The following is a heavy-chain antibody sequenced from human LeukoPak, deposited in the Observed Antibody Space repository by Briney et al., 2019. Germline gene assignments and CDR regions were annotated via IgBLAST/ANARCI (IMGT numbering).Heavy chain of an antibody. CDR3: ARSEIGGLHSY. D-gene: IGHD5-24*01. CDR1: GYTFTSYG. J-gene: IGHJ4*02. Sequence: EASVKVSCKASGYTFTSYGISWVRQAPGQGLEWMGWISAYNGNTNYAQKLQGRVTMTTDTSTSTAYMELSSLRSEDTAVYYCARSEIGGLHSYWGQGTLVTVSS. CDR2: ISAYNGNT. V-gene: IGHV1-18*01.